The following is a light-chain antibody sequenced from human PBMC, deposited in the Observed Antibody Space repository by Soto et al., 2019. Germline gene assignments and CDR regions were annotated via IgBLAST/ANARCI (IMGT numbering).Light chain of an antibody. CDR1: PSISSY. J-gene: IGKJ2*01. Sequence: DIQMNQSPSSLSASVGDRVTITCRASPSISSYLNWYQQKPGKAPKLLIYAASSLQSGVPSRFSGSGSGTDCTLTINSLDPEYCATYHCQQSDSTPYTFGQGNKLEIK. V-gene: IGKV1-39*01. CDR3: QQSDSTPYT. CDR2: AAS.